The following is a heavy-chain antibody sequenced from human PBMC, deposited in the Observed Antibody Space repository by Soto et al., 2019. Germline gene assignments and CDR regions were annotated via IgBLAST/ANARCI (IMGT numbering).Heavy chain of an antibody. D-gene: IGHD3-22*01. CDR3: ARHAYYYDSSGYFDP. J-gene: IGHJ5*02. CDR2: VSASSTYI. V-gene: IGHV3-21*01. Sequence: GGSLRLSCAASGFNFSTYSMNWVRQAPGKGLGWVSSVSASSTYIHYADAVKGRFTISRDNAKNSLSLQMNSLRAEDTAVYYCARHAYYYDSSGYFDPWGQGTTVTVSS. CDR1: GFNFSTYS.